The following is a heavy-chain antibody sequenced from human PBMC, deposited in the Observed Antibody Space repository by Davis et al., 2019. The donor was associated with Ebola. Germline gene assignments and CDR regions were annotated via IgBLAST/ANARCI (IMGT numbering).Heavy chain of an antibody. Sequence: PGGSLRLSCAPSGFTVSSNYMSWVRQAPGKGLEWVSVIYNGGYTSYADSVKGRFPISRDNSKNTLYLQMNSLRAEDTAVYYCAREQPCGGSCYSFLDSWGQGTLVTVSS. CDR3: AREQPCGGSCYSFLDS. V-gene: IGHV3-53*01. CDR2: IYNGGYT. CDR1: GFTVSSNY. D-gene: IGHD2-15*01. J-gene: IGHJ4*02.